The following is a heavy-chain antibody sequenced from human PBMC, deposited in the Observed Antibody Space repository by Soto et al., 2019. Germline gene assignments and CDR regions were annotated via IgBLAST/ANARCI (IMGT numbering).Heavy chain of an antibody. CDR1: GYTFTSYG. V-gene: IGHV1-18*01. Sequence: QVQLVQSGAEVKKPGASVKVSCKASGYTFTSYGISWVRQAPGQGLEWMGWISAYNGNTNYAQKLQGRVTMTTDTSTSTAYRELRSLRSDDTAVYYCARVRLWFGELLYRDAFDIWGQGTMVTVSS. D-gene: IGHD3-10*01. CDR2: ISAYNGNT. CDR3: ARVRLWFGELLYRDAFDI. J-gene: IGHJ3*02.